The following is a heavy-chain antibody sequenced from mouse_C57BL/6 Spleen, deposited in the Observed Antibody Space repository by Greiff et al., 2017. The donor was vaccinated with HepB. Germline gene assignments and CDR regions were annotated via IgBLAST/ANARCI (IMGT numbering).Heavy chain of an antibody. CDR2: INPNNGGT. J-gene: IGHJ2*01. V-gene: IGHV1-26*01. CDR1: GYTFTDYY. CDR3: ARKALYYGNYRSFDY. D-gene: IGHD2-1*01. Sequence: EVQLQQSGPELVKPGASVKISCKASGYTFTDYYMNWVKQSHGKSLEWIGDINPNNGGTSYNQKFKGKATLTVDKSSSTAYMELRSLTSEDSAVYYCARKALYYGNYRSFDYWGQGTTLTVSS.